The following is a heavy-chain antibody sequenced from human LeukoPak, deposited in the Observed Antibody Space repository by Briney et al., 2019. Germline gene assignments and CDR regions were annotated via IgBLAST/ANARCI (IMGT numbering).Heavy chain of an antibody. V-gene: IGHV1-18*01. CDR2: ISGFNGNT. CDR3: ARQGYSGHSQGAADY. J-gene: IGHJ4*02. Sequence: VSVKVSCKASGYRFNSYGISWVRQAPGQGLEWMGWISGFNGNTNDAQKFQGRATMTTDTSTSTAHMELRSLRSDDTAVYYCARQGYSGHSQGAADYWGQGTLVTVSS. CDR1: GYRFNSYG. D-gene: IGHD4-23*01.